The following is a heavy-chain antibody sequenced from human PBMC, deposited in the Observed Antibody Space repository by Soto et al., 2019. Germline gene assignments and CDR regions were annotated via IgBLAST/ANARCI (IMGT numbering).Heavy chain of an antibody. V-gene: IGHV1-69*13. Sequence: VKVSCKASGGTFSSYAISWVRQAPGQGLEWMGGIIPIFGTANYAQKFQGRVTITADESTSTAYMELSSLRSEDTAVYYCATPPGFGVYYFDYWGQGTLVTVSS. CDR1: GGTFSSYA. D-gene: IGHD3-16*01. CDR3: ATPPGFGVYYFDY. CDR2: IIPIFGTA. J-gene: IGHJ4*02.